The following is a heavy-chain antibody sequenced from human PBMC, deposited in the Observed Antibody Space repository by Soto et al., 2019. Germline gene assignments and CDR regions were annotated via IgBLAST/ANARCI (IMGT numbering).Heavy chain of an antibody. D-gene: IGHD1-26*01. CDR2: ISSSSSYT. CDR1: GFTFSDYY. CDR3: ARVPFSGSYADY. J-gene: IGHJ4*02. Sequence: QVQLVESGGGLVKPGGSLRLSCAASGFTFSDYYMSWIRQAPGKGLEWVSYISSSSSYTNYADSVKGRFTISRDNAKNSRYLQMNRLRAEDTAVYYCARVPFSGSYADYWGQGTLVTVSS. V-gene: IGHV3-11*05.